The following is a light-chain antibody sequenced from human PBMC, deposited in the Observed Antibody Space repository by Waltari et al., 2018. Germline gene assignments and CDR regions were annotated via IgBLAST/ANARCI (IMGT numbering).Light chain of an antibody. CDR2: RND. CDR1: SSNIGSNY. CDR3: AAWDDSLREV. J-gene: IGLJ3*02. V-gene: IGLV1-47*01. Sequence: QSVLTQPPSASGTPGQRVTISCSGSSSNIGSNYVYWYQQLPGTAPNLLIYRNDHRPLGVPDRVSGSKSGTSASLAISGLRSEDEANYYCAAWDDSLREVFGGGTRLTVL.